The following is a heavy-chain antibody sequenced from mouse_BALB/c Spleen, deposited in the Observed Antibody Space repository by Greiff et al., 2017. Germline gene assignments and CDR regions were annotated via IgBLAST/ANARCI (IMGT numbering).Heavy chain of an antibody. CDR2: IDPANGNT. CDR1: GFNIKDTY. Sequence: EVQLQQSGAELVKPGASVKLSCTASGFNIKDTYMHWVKQRPEQGLEWIGRIDPANGNTKYDPKFQGKATITADTSSNTAYLQLSSLTSEDTAVYYCARDYGNYETFAYWGQGTLVTVSA. J-gene: IGHJ3*01. D-gene: IGHD2-1*01. V-gene: IGHV14-3*02. CDR3: ARDYGNYETFAY.